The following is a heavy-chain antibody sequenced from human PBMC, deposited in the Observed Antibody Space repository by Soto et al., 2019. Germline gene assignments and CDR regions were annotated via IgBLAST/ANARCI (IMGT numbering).Heavy chain of an antibody. CDR1: GFTFSSYA. V-gene: IGHV3-30-3*01. CDR3: ARAPGGWDDLAFDY. J-gene: IGHJ4*02. CDR2: ISYDGSNK. Sequence: QVQLMESEGGVVQPGRSLRLSCAASGFTFSSYAMHWVRQAPGKGLEWVAVISYDGSNKYYADSVKGRFTISRDNSKNTLYLQMNSLRPEDTAVYHCARAPGGWDDLAFDYWGQGTLVTVSS. D-gene: IGHD3-3*01.